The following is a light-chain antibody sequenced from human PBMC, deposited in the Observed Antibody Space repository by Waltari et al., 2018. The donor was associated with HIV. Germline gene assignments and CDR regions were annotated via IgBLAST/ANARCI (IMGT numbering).Light chain of an antibody. V-gene: IGLV2-23*02. CDR3: CSYAGSDTLV. CDR1: SSNVGTYNL. J-gene: IGLJ3*02. Sequence: ISYTGTSSNVGTYNLVSWYQQHPGKAPKLLIYEVKRRPSGLSDRFSGSKSGNTASLTVSGLQAEDEAIYYCCSYAGSDTLVFGGGTSLTIL. CDR2: EVK.